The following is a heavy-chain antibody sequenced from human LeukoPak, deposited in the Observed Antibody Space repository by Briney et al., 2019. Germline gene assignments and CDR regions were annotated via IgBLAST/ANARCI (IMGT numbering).Heavy chain of an antibody. J-gene: IGHJ6*02. CDR2: IYPGDSNS. Sequence: GESLKISCKASGYSFTSYYIGWVRLMPGKGLEWMGIIYPGDSNSRYSPSFQGQVTISADKSISTAYLQWNSLTASDTAMYYCARQPGGWYGMDVWGQGTTVTVSS. D-gene: IGHD1-26*01. V-gene: IGHV5-51*01. CDR3: ARQPGGWYGMDV. CDR1: GYSFTSYY.